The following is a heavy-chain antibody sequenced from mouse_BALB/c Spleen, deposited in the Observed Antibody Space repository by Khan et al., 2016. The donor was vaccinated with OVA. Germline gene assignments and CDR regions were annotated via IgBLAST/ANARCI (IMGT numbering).Heavy chain of an antibody. CDR2: INPSTGYT. D-gene: IGHD1-1*01. Sequence: QVQLKQSGAELVKPGASVKLSCKASGYTFINYWILWIKQRPGQGLEWIGYINPSTGYTEYNQTFKDKATLTADKSSSTAYMQLSSLTSEDSTVYYCARRGLRWDFDYWGQGTTLTVSS. V-gene: IGHV1-7*01. CDR1: GYTFINYW. J-gene: IGHJ2*01. CDR3: ARRGLRWDFDY.